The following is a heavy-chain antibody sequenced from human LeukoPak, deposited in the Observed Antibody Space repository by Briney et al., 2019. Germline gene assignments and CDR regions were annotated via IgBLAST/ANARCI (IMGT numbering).Heavy chain of an antibody. J-gene: IGHJ4*02. CDR3: ARDLEEYCSGGSCSLFDY. V-gene: IGHV3-21*01. CDR1: GFTFSSYS. CDR2: ISGSSSYI. Sequence: KPGGSLRLSCAASGFTFSSYSMNWVRQAPGKGLEWVSSISGSSSYIYYADSVKGRFTISRHNAKKSLYLQMNSLRAEDTAVYYCARDLEEYCSGGSCSLFDYWGQGTLVTVSS. D-gene: IGHD2-15*01.